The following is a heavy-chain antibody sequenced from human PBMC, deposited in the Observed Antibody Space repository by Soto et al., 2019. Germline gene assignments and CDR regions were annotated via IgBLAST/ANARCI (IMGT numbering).Heavy chain of an antibody. CDR1: GYSFTSYW. CDR3: ARHGEKWELLYYFDY. D-gene: IGHD1-26*01. Sequence: GESLKISCKGSGYSFTSYWISWVRQMPGKGLEWMGRIDPSDSYTNYSPSFQGHVTISADKSISTAYLQWSSLKASDTAMYYCARHGEKWELLYYFDYWGQGTLVTVSS. CDR2: IDPSDSYT. V-gene: IGHV5-10-1*01. J-gene: IGHJ4*02.